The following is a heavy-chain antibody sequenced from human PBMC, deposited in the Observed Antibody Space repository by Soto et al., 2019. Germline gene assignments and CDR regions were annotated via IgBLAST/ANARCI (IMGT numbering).Heavy chain of an antibody. D-gene: IGHD6-13*01. CDR2: ISYDGSNK. Sequence: QVQLVESGGGVVQPGRSLRLSCAASGFTFSSYAMHWVRQAPGKGLEWVAVISYDGSNKYYADSVKGRFTISRDNSKNTLYLPMNSLRAEDTAVYYCARDIAPRAATKSFFDYWGQGTLVTVAS. V-gene: IGHV3-30-3*01. J-gene: IGHJ4*02. CDR1: GFTFSSYA. CDR3: ARDIAPRAATKSFFDY.